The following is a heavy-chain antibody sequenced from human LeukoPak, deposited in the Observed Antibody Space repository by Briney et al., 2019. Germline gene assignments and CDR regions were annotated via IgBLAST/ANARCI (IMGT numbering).Heavy chain of an antibody. V-gene: IGHV4-34*01. J-gene: IGHJ4*02. Sequence: PSETLSLTCAVYGGSFSGYYWGWIRQPPGKGLEWIGSIYYSGSTYYNPSLKSRVTISVDTSKKQFSLKVSSVTAADTAVYYCASAHDYSNTKLDYWGQGTLVTVSS. CDR3: ASAHDYSNTKLDY. CDR1: GGSFSGYY. CDR2: IYYSGST. D-gene: IGHD4-11*01.